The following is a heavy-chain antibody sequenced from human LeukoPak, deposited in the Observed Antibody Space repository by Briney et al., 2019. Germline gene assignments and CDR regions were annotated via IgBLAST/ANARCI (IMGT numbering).Heavy chain of an antibody. CDR1: GGSISSSNW. J-gene: IGHJ6*03. CDR2: IYHGGST. CDR3: ARAAAKLSYMDV. V-gene: IGHV4-4*02. D-gene: IGHD6-25*01. Sequence: SETLSLTCAVSGGSISSSNWWSWVRQPPGKGLEWIGNIYHGGSTYYNPSLKSRVTISVDTSKNQFSLKVRSVTAADTAVYYCARAAAKLSYMDVWGKGTTVTVSS.